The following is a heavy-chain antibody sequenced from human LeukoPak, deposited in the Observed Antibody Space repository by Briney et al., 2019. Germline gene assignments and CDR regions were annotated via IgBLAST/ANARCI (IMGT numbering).Heavy chain of an antibody. CDR2: INPSGGST. CDR1: GYTFTSYY. CDR3: ARAGRWRMGYTSSQTLDY. V-gene: IGHV1-46*01. D-gene: IGHD6-19*01. J-gene: IGHJ4*01. Sequence: GASVKVSCKASGYTFTSYYMHWVRQAPGQGLEWMGIINPSGGSTSYAQKFQDRVTMTTDTSTGTAYMELRSLNSDDTAVYYCARAGRWRMGYTSSQTLDYWGRGTLVTVSS.